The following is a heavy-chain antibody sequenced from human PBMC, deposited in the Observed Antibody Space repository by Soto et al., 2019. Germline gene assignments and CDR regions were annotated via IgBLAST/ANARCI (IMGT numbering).Heavy chain of an antibody. J-gene: IGHJ3*01. CDR1: GFTFSYYW. CDR2: IHSDGSST. Sequence: EVQLVESGGGLVRPGGSLRLSCAASGFTFSYYWMHWVRQAPGKALVWVSRIHSDGSSTTYADFVKGRFIISREKARNTVDLQMNSVRVEDTAVYYCARGDRGAFDLWGQGTVVTVSS. CDR3: ARGDRGAFDL. D-gene: IGHD1-26*01. V-gene: IGHV3-74*01.